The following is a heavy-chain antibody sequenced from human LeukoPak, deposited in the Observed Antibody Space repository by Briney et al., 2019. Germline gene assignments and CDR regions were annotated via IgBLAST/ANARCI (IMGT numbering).Heavy chain of an antibody. D-gene: IGHD1-1*01. V-gene: IGHV4-30-2*01. CDR2: IYHSGST. Sequence: SQTLSLTCAFSGGSISSGGYSCGWIRQPPGKVLGWIGYIYHSGSTYNNPSLKSPVTMSVDRSKNQFSLKLSSVTAADTAVYNSARAPLEPYYFDYWGQGPLVTVSS. J-gene: IGHJ4*02. CDR3: ARAPLEPYYFDY. CDR1: GGSISSGGYS.